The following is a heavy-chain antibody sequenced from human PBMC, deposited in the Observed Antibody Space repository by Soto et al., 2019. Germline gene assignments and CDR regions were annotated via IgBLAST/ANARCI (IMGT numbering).Heavy chain of an antibody. CDR3: ARNLEDYYGSGSYSYYYYYMDV. D-gene: IGHD3-10*01. V-gene: IGHV3-48*01. J-gene: IGHJ6*03. CDR1: GFTFSSYS. Sequence: GGSLRLSCAASGFTFSSYSMNWVRQAPGKGLEWVSYISSSSGTIYYADSVKGRFTISRDNAKNSLYLQMNSLRAEDTAVYYCARNLEDYYGSGSYSYYYYYMDVWGKGTTVTVSS. CDR2: ISSSSGTI.